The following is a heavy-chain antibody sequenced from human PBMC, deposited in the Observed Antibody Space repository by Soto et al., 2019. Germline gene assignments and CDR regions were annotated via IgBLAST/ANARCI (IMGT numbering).Heavy chain of an antibody. Sequence: QVQLVQSGPEVGKPGASVKVSCKASGYTFTGYYLHWVRQAPGQGLEWMGYINPDSGRTRYAQKFQGKVTMTRDTSITTAYLELSSLKYDDSAIFYCALSFSQTNIDVWGQGTTVSVSS. CDR3: ALSFSQTNIDV. V-gene: IGHV1-2*02. CDR1: GYTFTGYY. J-gene: IGHJ6*01. CDR2: INPDSGRT.